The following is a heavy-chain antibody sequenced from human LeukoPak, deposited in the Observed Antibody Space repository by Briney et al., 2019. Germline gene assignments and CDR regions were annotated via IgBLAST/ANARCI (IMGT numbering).Heavy chain of an antibody. D-gene: IGHD6-6*01. J-gene: IGHJ4*02. CDR2: IFARDGGT. CDR3: ARDLAAARLDF. CDR1: GFTFSSFA. V-gene: IGHV3-23*01. Sequence: GGSLRLSCAASGFTFSSFAMAWVRQAPGKGLEWVSAIFARDGGTFYGDAVKGRFTISRDISKNTLYLQMNSLRAEDTAVYYCARDLAAARLDFRGQGTLVTVSS.